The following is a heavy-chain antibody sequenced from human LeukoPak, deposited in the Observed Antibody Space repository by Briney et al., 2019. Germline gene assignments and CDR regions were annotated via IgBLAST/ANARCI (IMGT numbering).Heavy chain of an antibody. CDR1: GGSFSGYY. CDR3: ARVTTVTRSFDY. CDR2: INHSGST. D-gene: IGHD4-17*01. V-gene: IGHV4-34*01. Sequence: PSETLSLTCAVYGGSFSGYYWSWIRQPPGKGLEWIGGINHSGSTNYNPSLKSRVTISVDTSKNQFSLKLSSVTAADTAVYYCARVTTVTRSFDYWGQGTLVTVSS. J-gene: IGHJ4*02.